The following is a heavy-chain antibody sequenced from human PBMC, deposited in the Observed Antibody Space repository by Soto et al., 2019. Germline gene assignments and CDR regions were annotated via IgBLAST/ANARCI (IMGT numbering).Heavy chain of an antibody. V-gene: IGHV1-69*01. CDR3: ATALGCRSTSCTLDY. CDR1: GGTFGSYP. J-gene: IGHJ4*02. Sequence: QVQLVQSGAEVKKPGSSVKVSCKASGGTFGSYPFSWLRQAPGQGLEWMGGIIPVSGAAHYAQKFQGRVTITADESTSTAYMELSSLSSQDTAVYYCATALGCRSTSCTLDYWGQGTRVIVSS. D-gene: IGHD2-2*01. CDR2: IIPVSGAA.